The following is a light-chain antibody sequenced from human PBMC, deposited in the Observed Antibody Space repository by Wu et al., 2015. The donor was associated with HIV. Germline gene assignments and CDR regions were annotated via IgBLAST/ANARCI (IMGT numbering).Light chain of an antibody. CDR1: QDICSY. V-gene: IGKV1-9*01. CDR3: QQLHTYPRT. J-gene: IGKJ5*01. Sequence: IQLTQSPSSLSASVGDRVTITCRASQDICSYLAWYQQKPGKAPKLLIYGASTLQSGVPSRFSGSGSETDFTLTISSLQPEDFATYFCQQLHTYPRTFGQGTRLEIK. CDR2: GAS.